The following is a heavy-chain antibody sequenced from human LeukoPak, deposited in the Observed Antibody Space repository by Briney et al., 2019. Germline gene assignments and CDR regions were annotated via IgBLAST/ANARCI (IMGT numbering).Heavy chain of an antibody. V-gene: IGHV1-18*01. CDR3: ARAAGYCTNGVCYTDY. CDR2: ISAYNGNT. Sequence: ASVKVSCKASGYTFTSYGISWVRQAPGQGLEWMGWISAYNGNTNYAQKLQGRVTVTTDTSTSTAYMELRSLRSDDTAVYYCARAAGYCTNGVCYTDYWGQGTLVTVSS. CDR1: GYTFTSYG. J-gene: IGHJ4*02. D-gene: IGHD2-8*01.